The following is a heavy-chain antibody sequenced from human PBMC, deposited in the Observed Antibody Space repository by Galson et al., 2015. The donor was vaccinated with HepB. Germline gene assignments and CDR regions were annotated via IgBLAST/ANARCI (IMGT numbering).Heavy chain of an antibody. V-gene: IGHV3-23*01. D-gene: IGHD2-2*01. CDR1: GFTFGSNA. Sequence: SLRLSCAASGFTFGSNAMSWVRQAPGKGLEWVSGISGSSGSTYYADSVKGRFTISRDNAKNSLYLQMNSLRAEDTAVYYCALGSDIVVVPAAIVWGQGTLVTVSS. CDR3: ALGSDIVVVPAAIV. J-gene: IGHJ4*02. CDR2: ISGSSGST.